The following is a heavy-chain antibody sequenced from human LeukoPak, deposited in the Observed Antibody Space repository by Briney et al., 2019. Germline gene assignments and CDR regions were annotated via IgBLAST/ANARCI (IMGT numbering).Heavy chain of an antibody. J-gene: IGHJ3*02. V-gene: IGHV3-7*01. CDR1: GFSYRNYW. CDR3: ARDPYQFDSGEYYFGAFDI. Sequence: GGSLRLXCAASGFSYRNYWMSWARLAPGKGLESVANINQDETEMTYLYSVKGRFSVSRDNAKNSLYLQMNSLRAEDSAVYYCARDPYQFDSGEYYFGAFDIWGQGTMVTVSS. D-gene: IGHD3-22*01. CDR2: INQDETEM.